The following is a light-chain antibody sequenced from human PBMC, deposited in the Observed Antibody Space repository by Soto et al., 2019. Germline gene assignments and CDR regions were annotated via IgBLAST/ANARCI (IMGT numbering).Light chain of an antibody. CDR1: QSISSG. J-gene: IGKJ1*01. CDR2: DAS. Sequence: DIQMTQSPSTLSASVGDRLTITCRASQSISSGLAWYQQKPGKATTRLIYDASSLESGVPSRFSSSGCGADFTLTISSLPPDDFATDYCQQYNSYWTFGQGTKVDIK. CDR3: QQYNSYWT. V-gene: IGKV1-5*01.